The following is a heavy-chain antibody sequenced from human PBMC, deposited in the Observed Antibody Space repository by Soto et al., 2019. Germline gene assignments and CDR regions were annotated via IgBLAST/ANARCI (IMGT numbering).Heavy chain of an antibody. V-gene: IGHV1-2*02. CDR3: ARGRQSLTMDV. J-gene: IGHJ6*02. CDR1: GYIFTGYY. CDR2: INPSNNNA. Sequence: GASVKVSCKASGYIFTGYYIHWVRQAPGQGLEWLGWINPSNNNANYAQKFQGRVTMTRDTSISTAYMQLSSLRSDDTAVYFCARGRQSLTMDVWGQGTTVTVSS.